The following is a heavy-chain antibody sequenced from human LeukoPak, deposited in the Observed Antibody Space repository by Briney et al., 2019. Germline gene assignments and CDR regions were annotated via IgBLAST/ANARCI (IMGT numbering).Heavy chain of an antibody. CDR1: GFTFTSYS. V-gene: IGHV3-30*18. CDR2: ISYDGSNK. J-gene: IGHJ4*02. D-gene: IGHD5-18*01. CDR3: AKPFRGYSYGN. Sequence: PGGSLRLSCAASGFTFTSYSMDWVRQAPGKGLEWVAVISYDGSNKYYADSVKGRFTISRDNSKNTLYLQMNSLRAEDTAVYYCAKPFRGYSYGNWGQGTLVTVSS.